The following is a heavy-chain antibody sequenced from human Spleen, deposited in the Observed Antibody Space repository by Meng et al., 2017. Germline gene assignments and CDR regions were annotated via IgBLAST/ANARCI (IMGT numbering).Heavy chain of an antibody. J-gene: IGHJ4*02. CDR3: ARPHPYCGGDCYPDY. CDR2: ISAYNGNT. D-gene: IGHD2-21*02. Sequence: VQLVQPGAEVKKPGASLKCSSTAPGYTFTSYGISWVRQAPGQGLEWMGWISAYNGNTNYAQKLQGRVTMTTDTSTSTAYMELRSLRSDDTAVYYCARPHPYCGGDCYPDYWGQGTLVTVSS. V-gene: IGHV1-18*01. CDR1: GYTFTSYG.